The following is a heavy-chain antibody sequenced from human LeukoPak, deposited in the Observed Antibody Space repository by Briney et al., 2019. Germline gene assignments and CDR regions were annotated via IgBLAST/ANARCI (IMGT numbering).Heavy chain of an antibody. CDR2: ISTYNGNT. Sequence: ASVKVSCKASGYTFTRYSINWVRQAPGQGLEWMGWISTYNGNTNYAQKLQGRVTMTTDTSTSTAYMELRSLRSDDTAVYYCARDPDSCSWGHFDYWGQGTLVTVSS. V-gene: IGHV1-18*01. J-gene: IGHJ4*02. D-gene: IGHD6-13*01. CDR3: ARDPDSCSWGHFDY. CDR1: GYTFTRYS.